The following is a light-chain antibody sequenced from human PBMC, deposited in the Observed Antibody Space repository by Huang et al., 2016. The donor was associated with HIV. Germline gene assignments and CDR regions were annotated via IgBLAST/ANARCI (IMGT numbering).Light chain of an antibody. CDR2: DTS. CDR3: QQRSNWPPWT. Sequence: EIVLTQSPATLSLSPGERATLSCRARQSVSCYLACYQQKPGQAPRLLIYDTSNRATGIPARFSGSGSGTDFTLTISSLEPEDFAVYYCQQRSNWPPWTFGQGTKVEIK. J-gene: IGKJ1*01. V-gene: IGKV3-11*01. CDR1: QSVSCY.